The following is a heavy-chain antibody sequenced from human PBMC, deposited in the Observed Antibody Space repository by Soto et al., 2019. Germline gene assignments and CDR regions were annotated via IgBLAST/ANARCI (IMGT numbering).Heavy chain of an antibody. Sequence: PSGTLSLTSTASGGSIISYYWSWIRQPAGKGLEWIGRIYTSGSTNYNPSLKSRVTMSVDTSKNQFSLKLSSVTAADTAVYYCARDLLRAGFHNWFDPWGQGTLVTVSS. J-gene: IGHJ5*02. V-gene: IGHV4-4*07. CDR2: IYTSGST. D-gene: IGHD2-15*01. CDR1: GGSIISYY. CDR3: ARDLLRAGFHNWFDP.